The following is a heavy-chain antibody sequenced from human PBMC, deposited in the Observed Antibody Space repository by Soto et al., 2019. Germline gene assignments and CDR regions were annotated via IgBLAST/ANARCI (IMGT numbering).Heavy chain of an antibody. Sequence: SETLSLTCAVYGGSFSGYYWSWIRQPPGKGLEWIGEINHSGSTNYNPSLKSRVTISVDTSKNQFSLKLSSVTAADTAVYYCARGSKYQLLSGRYYYYMDVWGKGTTVTVSS. J-gene: IGHJ6*03. CDR1: GGSFSGYY. V-gene: IGHV4-34*01. CDR2: INHSGST. D-gene: IGHD2-2*01. CDR3: ARGSKYQLLSGRYYYYMDV.